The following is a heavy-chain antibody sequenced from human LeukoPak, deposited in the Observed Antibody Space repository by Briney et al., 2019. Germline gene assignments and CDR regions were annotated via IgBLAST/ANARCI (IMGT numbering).Heavy chain of an antibody. CDR1: GGSFSGYY. D-gene: IGHD3/OR15-3a*01. CDR3: ARRDWGLYYYYYMDV. Sequence: SETLSLTCAVYGGSFSGYYWSWIRRPPGKGLEWIGEINHSGSTNYNPSLKSRVTISVDTSKNQFSLKLSSVTAADTAVYYCARRDWGLYYYYYMDVWGKGTTVTVSS. CDR2: INHSGST. V-gene: IGHV4-34*01. J-gene: IGHJ6*03.